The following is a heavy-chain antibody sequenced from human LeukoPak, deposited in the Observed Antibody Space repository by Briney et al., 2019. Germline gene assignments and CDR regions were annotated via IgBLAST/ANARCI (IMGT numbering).Heavy chain of an antibody. V-gene: IGHV3-23*01. Sequence: PPGGSLRLSCVASGFTFSSYSMHWVRQAPGEGLEWLSGISNTVRATDYADSIKGRFTISRDNSKNTVFLQMNSLRAEDTAEYFCAHQVPPNDEYFDHWGQGTLVTVSS. CDR1: GFTFSSYS. CDR3: AHQVPPNDEYFDH. J-gene: IGHJ1*01. CDR2: ISNTVRAT.